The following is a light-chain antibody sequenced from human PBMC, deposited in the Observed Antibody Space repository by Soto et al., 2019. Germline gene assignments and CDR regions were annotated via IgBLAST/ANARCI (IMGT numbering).Light chain of an antibody. CDR3: QQYNSYPLT. J-gene: IGKJ1*01. V-gene: IGKV1-16*01. Sequence: DIQMTQSPPSLSASVGDRVTITCRASKGINNYLAWFQQQPGTAPKPLIYATSTLHSGVPSRFTGSGSGAEFPLTIASLQPEDFVTYYCQQYNSYPLTFGQGTKVEVK. CDR1: KGINNY. CDR2: ATS.